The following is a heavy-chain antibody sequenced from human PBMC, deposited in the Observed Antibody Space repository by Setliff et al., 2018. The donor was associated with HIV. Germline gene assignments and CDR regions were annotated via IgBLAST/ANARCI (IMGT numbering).Heavy chain of an antibody. Sequence: SETLSLTCTVSGASIQITDTWWSLVRQPPGKGLEWIGEIHHTGRTNYNPSLKSRVTISVDTSKNQFSLKLSSVTAADTAVYYCATYADRESNRFDPWGQGILVTVAS. CDR3: ATYADRESNRFDP. D-gene: IGHD3-10*01. CDR2: IHHTGRT. V-gene: IGHV4-4*02. CDR1: GASIQITDTW. J-gene: IGHJ5*02.